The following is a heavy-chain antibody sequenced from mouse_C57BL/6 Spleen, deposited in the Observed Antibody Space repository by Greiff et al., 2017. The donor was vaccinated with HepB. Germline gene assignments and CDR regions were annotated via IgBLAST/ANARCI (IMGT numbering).Heavy chain of an antibody. V-gene: IGHV5-4*03. CDR1: GFTFSSYA. Sequence: EVKVVESGGGLVKPGGSLKLSCAASGFTFSSYAMSWVRQTPEKRLEWVATISDGGSYTYYPDNVKGRFTISRDNAKNTLYLQMSHLKSEDTAMYYCARGGIYYGYGGFAYWGQGTLVTVSA. J-gene: IGHJ3*01. CDR2: ISDGGSYT. CDR3: ARGGIYYGYGGFAY. D-gene: IGHD2-2*01.